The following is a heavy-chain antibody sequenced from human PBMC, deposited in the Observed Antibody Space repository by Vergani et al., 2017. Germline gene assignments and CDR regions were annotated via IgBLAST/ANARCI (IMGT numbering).Heavy chain of an antibody. CDR1: GGSISSSNW. V-gene: IGHV4-4*02. CDR3: ARFLTGTTIYYYYGMDV. Sequence: QVQLQESGPGLVKPSGTLSLTCAVSGGSISSSNWWSWVRQPPGKGLEWIGEIYHSGSTNYNPSLKSGVTISVDKSKNQFSLKLSSVTAADTAVYYCARFLTGTTIYYYYGMDVWGQGTTVTVSS. D-gene: IGHD1-20*01. CDR2: IYHSGST. J-gene: IGHJ6*02.